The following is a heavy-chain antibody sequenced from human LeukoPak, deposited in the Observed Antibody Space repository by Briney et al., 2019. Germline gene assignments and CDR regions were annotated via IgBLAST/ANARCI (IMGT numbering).Heavy chain of an antibody. D-gene: IGHD3-16*01. J-gene: IGHJ3*02. CDR3: AGGDVFDM. CDR2: IKQDGSEK. CDR1: GFTFSSYW. Sequence: GGSLRLSCTASGFTFSSYWMSWVRQAPGKGLEWVANIKQDGSEKYYVDSVKGRFTISRDNAKNSLYLQMNSLRVEETAVYYCAGGDVFDMWGHGTMVSVSS. V-gene: IGHV3-7*01.